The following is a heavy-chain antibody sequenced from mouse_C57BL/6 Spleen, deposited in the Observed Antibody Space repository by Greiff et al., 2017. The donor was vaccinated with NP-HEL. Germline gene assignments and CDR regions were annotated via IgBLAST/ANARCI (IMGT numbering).Heavy chain of an antibody. D-gene: IGHD1-1*01. J-gene: IGHJ4*01. CDR1: GYTFTSYW. CDR2: IYPGSGSP. Sequence: QVQLQQPGAELVKPGASVKMSCKASGYTFTSYWITWVKQRPGQGLEWIGDIYPGSGSPNYNEKFKSKATLTVDTSSSTAYMQLSSLTSEDSAVYYCARKTTVVADAMDYWGQGTSVTVSS. CDR3: ARKTTVVADAMDY. V-gene: IGHV1-55*01.